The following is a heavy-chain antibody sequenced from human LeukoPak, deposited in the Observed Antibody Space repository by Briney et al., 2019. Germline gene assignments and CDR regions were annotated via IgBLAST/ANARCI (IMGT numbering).Heavy chain of an antibody. CDR1: GGTFSSYA. J-gene: IGHJ3*02. CDR2: IIPIFGTA. Sequence: SVKVSCKASGGTFSSYAISWVRQAPGQGLEWMGGIIPIFGTANYAQKFQGRVTITADESTSTAYMELGSLRSEDTAVYYCARDRVPHRHDAFDIWGQGTMVTVSS. V-gene: IGHV1-69*13. D-gene: IGHD3-10*01. CDR3: ARDRVPHRHDAFDI.